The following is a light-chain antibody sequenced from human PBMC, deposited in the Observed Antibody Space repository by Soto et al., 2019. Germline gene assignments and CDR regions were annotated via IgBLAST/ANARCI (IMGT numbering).Light chain of an antibody. CDR1: QSVSDY. V-gene: IGKV3-11*01. CDR3: QHRVNSPPN. Sequence: VLTQSPARLSLSPGERATLSCRAGQSVSDYLAWYQQKPGQPPRLLFFDASNRATGVPDRFSTGGSGTESTLTISSPETEDFADYYCQHRVNSPPNFGGGTKVEI. J-gene: IGKJ4*01. CDR2: DAS.